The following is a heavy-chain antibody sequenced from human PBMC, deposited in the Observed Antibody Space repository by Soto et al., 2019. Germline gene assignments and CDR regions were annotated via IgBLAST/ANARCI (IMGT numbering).Heavy chain of an antibody. D-gene: IGHD2-15*01. CDR1: VFTFSSYA. Sequence: GGSLRLSCTASVFTFSSYAMSWCRQAPGKGLEWVSAISGSGGSTYYADSVKGRFTISRANSKNTLYLHMNSLRAEDTAVYYCAKDGYCSCGSGPHAPYYYYGMDVWGQGTTVTVSS. V-gene: IGHV3-23*01. CDR2: ISGSGGST. J-gene: IGHJ6*02. CDR3: AKDGYCSCGSGPHAPYYYYGMDV.